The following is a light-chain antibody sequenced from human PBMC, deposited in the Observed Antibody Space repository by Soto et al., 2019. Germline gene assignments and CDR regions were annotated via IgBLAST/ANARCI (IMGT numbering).Light chain of an antibody. CDR2: WGS. Sequence: DIVMTQSPLSLPVTPGEPASISCRSSQSLLHSNGYNYLDWYLQKPGQSQQLLIYWGSNRASGVPDRFSGSGSGTDFTLKISRGEAEDVGVYYCMQALQTPWTFGQGTKVDIK. V-gene: IGKV2-28*01. CDR3: MQALQTPWT. J-gene: IGKJ1*01. CDR1: QSLLHSNGYNY.